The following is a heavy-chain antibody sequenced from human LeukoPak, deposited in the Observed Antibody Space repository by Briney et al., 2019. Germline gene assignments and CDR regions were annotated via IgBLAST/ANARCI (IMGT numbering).Heavy chain of an antibody. CDR3: ARDDLSRSSPLFDY. D-gene: IGHD1-26*01. V-gene: IGHV3-48*03. CDR1: GFTFSSYE. J-gene: IGHJ4*02. CDR2: ISSSGSTI. Sequence: AGGSLRLSCAASGFTFSSYEMNWVRQAPGKGLEWVSYISSSGSTIYYADSVKGRFTISRDNAKNSLYLQMNSLRAEDTAVYYCARDDLSRSSPLFDYWGQGTLVTVSS.